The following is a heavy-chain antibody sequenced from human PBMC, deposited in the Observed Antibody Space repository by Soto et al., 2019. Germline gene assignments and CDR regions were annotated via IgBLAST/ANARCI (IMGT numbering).Heavy chain of an antibody. J-gene: IGHJ4*02. Sequence: SVKGSCKASGGTFSSYAISWVRQAPGQGLEWMGGIIPIFGTANYAQKFQGRVTITADKSTSTAYMELSSLRSEDTAVYYCAGGGEDYYFDYWGQGTLVTVSS. CDR3: AGGGEDYYFDY. D-gene: IGHD3-16*01. CDR2: IIPIFGTA. CDR1: GGTFSSYA. V-gene: IGHV1-69*06.